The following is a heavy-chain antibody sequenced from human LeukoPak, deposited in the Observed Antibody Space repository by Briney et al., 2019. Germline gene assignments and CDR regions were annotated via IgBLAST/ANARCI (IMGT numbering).Heavy chain of an antibody. CDR2: IYPGDSDT. J-gene: IGHJ4*02. CDR1: GYSFTNYL. Sequence: GESLKISCKGSGYSFTNYLIGWVRQMPGKGLEWMGIIYPGDSDTRYSPSFQGQVTISVDKSINTAYLQWSSLKASDTAMYYCAASTYGSGSYVGFDSWGQGTLVTVSS. CDR3: AASTYGSGSYVGFDS. V-gene: IGHV5-51*01. D-gene: IGHD3-10*01.